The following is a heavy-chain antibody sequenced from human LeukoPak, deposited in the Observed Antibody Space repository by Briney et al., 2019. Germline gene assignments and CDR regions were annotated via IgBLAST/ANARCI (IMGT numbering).Heavy chain of an antibody. CDR3: ASGGSARGSIDY. J-gene: IGHJ4*02. CDR2: INHSGST. CDR1: GGSFSGYY. D-gene: IGHD6-25*01. V-gene: IGHV4-34*01. Sequence: PSETLSLTCAVYGGSFSGYYWSWIRQPPGKGLEWIGEINHSGSTNYNPSLKSRVTMSVDTSKNQFSLKLSSVTAADTAVYYCASGGSARGSIDYWGQGTLVTVSS.